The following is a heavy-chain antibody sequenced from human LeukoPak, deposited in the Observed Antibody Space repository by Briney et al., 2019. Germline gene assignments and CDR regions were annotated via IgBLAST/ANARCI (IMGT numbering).Heavy chain of an antibody. D-gene: IGHD2-2*01. V-gene: IGHV4-30-4*01. Sequence: PLQPRAHPCTDLGRPVGNEGYYRCWMRHPPEKGLEWIGYIYYSGSTYYNPSLKSRVTISVDTSKNQFSLKLSSVTAADTAVYYCARGECSSTSCYYFDYWGQGTLVTVSS. J-gene: IGHJ4*02. CDR2: IYYSGST. CDR1: GRPVGNEGYY. CDR3: ARGECSSTSCYYFDY.